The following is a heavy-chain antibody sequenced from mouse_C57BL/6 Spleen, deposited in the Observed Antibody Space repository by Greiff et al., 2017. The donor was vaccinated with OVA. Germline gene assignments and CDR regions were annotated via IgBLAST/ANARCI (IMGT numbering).Heavy chain of an antibody. CDR3: TGGGDYDFDY. D-gene: IGHD2-4*01. J-gene: IGHJ2*01. CDR2: IRLKSDNYAT. Sequence: EVQLQESGGGLVQPGGSMKLSCVASGFTFSNYWMNWVRQSPEKGLEWVAQIRLKSDNYATHYAESVKGRFTISRDDSKSSVYLQMNNLSAEDTGSECGTGGGDYDFDYWGQGTTLTVSS. CDR1: GFTFSNYW. V-gene: IGHV6-3*01.